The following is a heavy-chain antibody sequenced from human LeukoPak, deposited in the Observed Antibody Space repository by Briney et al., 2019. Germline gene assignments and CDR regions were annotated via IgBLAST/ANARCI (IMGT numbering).Heavy chain of an antibody. J-gene: IGHJ4*02. CDR1: GFTFSSYA. V-gene: IGHV3-30-3*01. Sequence: GGSLRLSCAASGFTFSSYAMSWVRQAPGKGLEWVAVISYDGSNKYYADSVKGRFTISRDNSKNTLYLQMNSLRAEDTAVYYCARGPPYYDFWSGYYTGDYWGQGTLVTVSS. CDR2: ISYDGSNK. CDR3: ARGPPYYDFWSGYYTGDY. D-gene: IGHD3-3*01.